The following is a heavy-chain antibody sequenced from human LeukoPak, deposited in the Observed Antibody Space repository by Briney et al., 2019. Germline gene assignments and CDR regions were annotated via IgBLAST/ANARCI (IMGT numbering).Heavy chain of an antibody. J-gene: IGHJ6*02. D-gene: IGHD3-10*01. V-gene: IGHV4-59*01. Sequence: SETLSLTCTVSSGSMSGFFWTWIRQPPGRELEWIGSIYYSGSSTKYNPSLKSRVTISVDTSKSQFSLNLDSATAADTAVYYCARTSRHFYGSGTNLTPWPAGMDVWGQGTTVTVSS. CDR2: IYYSGSST. CDR1: SGSMSGFF. CDR3: ARTSRHFYGSGTNLTPWPAGMDV.